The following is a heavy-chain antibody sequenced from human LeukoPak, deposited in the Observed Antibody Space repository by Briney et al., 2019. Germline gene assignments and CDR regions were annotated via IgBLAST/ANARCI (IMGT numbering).Heavy chain of an antibody. CDR3: ARGAWATRLAS. CDR1: GEXLNSYY. CDR2: IYESGTT. V-gene: IGHV4-34*01. Sequence: PSETLSLTCAVYGEXLNSYYWSWVRQPPGEGLEWIGEIYESGTTKYNPSLKSRVAISMVPSKQQFSLRLSSVTAADTAVYYCARGAWATRLASWGLGTPVIVSS. J-gene: IGHJ4*02. D-gene: IGHD2-15*01.